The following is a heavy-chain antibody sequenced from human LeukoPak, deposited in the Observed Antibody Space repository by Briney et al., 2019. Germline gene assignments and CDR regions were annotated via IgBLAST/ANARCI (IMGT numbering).Heavy chain of an antibody. CDR3: ARDVGDYGGNGFDY. Sequence: GGSLRLSCSASGFTFNRFYLHWVRQAPGKGLEFVSHISSNGATTYYADSVKGRFTISRDNSKNTLYLQMSSLRAEDTAAYYCARDVGDYGGNGFDYWGQGTLVTVSS. D-gene: IGHD4-23*01. J-gene: IGHJ4*02. CDR2: ISSNGATT. CDR1: GFTFNRFY. V-gene: IGHV3-64D*06.